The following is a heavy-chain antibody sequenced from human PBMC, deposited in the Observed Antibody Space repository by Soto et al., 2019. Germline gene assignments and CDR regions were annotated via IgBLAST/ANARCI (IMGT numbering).Heavy chain of an antibody. J-gene: IGHJ4*02. CDR1: GNTLSELY. V-gene: IGHV1-24*01. CDR2: FDPEDGET. D-gene: IGHD6-19*01. Sequence: EASVKVSCKVSGNTLSELYMHWVRQAPGKGLEWMGGFDPEDGETIYAQKFQGRVTMTEDTSTDTAYMELSSLRSEDTAVYYCATVFGESNGWYTSYYFDYWGQGTLVTVSS. CDR3: ATVFGESNGWYTSYYFDY.